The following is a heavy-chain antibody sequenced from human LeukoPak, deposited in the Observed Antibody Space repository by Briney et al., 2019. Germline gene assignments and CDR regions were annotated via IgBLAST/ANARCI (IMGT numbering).Heavy chain of an antibody. Sequence: GASVTVSCKASGYTFTSYGISWVRQAPGQGLEWMGWISAYNGNTNYAQKLQGRVTMTTDTSTSTAYMELRSLRSDDTAVYYCARWVRGSGSYQSDYWGQGTLVTVSS. CDR1: GYTFTSYG. J-gene: IGHJ4*02. V-gene: IGHV1-18*01. D-gene: IGHD3-10*01. CDR2: ISAYNGNT. CDR3: ARWVRGSGSYQSDY.